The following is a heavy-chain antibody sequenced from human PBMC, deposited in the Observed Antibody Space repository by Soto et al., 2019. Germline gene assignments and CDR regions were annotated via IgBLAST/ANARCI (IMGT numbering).Heavy chain of an antibody. CDR3: ARETTRSGYYFDY. CDR2: IYHSGST. J-gene: IGHJ4*02. V-gene: IGHV4-30-2*01. D-gene: IGHD4-17*01. Sequence: SETLSLTCAVSGGSISSGGYSWSWIRQPPGKGLEWIGYIYHSGSTYYNPSLKSRVTISVDRSKNQFSLKLSSVTAADTAVYYCARETTRSGYYFDYWGQGTLVTVSS. CDR1: GGSISSGGYS.